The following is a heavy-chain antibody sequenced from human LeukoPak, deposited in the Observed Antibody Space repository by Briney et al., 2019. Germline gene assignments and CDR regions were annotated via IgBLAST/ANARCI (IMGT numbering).Heavy chain of an antibody. D-gene: IGHD5-18*01. J-gene: IGHJ4*02. CDR2: IIPNSGGT. CDR1: GYTFTDYH. Sequence: ASVKVSCKASGYTFTDYHVHWVRQAPGQGLEWMGWIIPNSGGTNYAQKFQGRVTMTRDTSISTAYMDLTSLTSDDTAVYYCATPFTRYGYWGQGTLVTVSS. V-gene: IGHV1-2*02. CDR3: ATPFTRYGY.